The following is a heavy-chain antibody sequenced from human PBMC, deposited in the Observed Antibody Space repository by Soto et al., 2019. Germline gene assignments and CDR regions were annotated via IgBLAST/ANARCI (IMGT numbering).Heavy chain of an antibody. Sequence: SETLSLTCTVSGGSISSYYWSWIRQPPGKGLEWIGYIYYSGSTNYNPSLKSRVTISVDTSKNQFSLKLSSVTAADTAVYYCPRDRGYNWNEEEYYYGMDVWGQGTTVTVSS. D-gene: IGHD1-1*01. V-gene: IGHV4-59*01. CDR3: PRDRGYNWNEEEYYYGMDV. CDR1: GGSISSYY. J-gene: IGHJ6*02. CDR2: IYYSGST.